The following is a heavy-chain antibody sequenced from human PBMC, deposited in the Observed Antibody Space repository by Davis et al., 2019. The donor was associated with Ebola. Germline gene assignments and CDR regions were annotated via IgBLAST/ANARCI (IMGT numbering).Heavy chain of an antibody. CDR1: GFTFSSYS. Sequence: PGGSLRLSCAASGFTFSSYSMNWVRQAPGKGLEWVSSISSSSSYIYYADSVKGRFTISRDNAKNSLYLQMNSLRAEDTAVYYCARCLSSGSVLREFDYWGQGTLVTVSS. V-gene: IGHV3-21*01. J-gene: IGHJ4*02. CDR2: ISSSSSYI. CDR3: ARCLSSGSVLREFDY. D-gene: IGHD6-6*01.